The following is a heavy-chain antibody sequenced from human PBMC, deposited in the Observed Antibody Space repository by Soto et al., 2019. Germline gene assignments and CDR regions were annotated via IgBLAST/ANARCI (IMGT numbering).Heavy chain of an antibody. V-gene: IGHV3-66*01. CDR1: GFTVSSNY. CDR3: ASCCNVYATPSLNYYYYYYMDV. J-gene: IGHJ6*03. D-gene: IGHD2-8*01. CDR2: IYSGGST. Sequence: GGSLRLSCAASGFTVSSNYMSWVRQAPGKGLEWVSVIYSGGSTYYADSVKGRFTISRDNSKNTLYLQMNSLRAEDTAVYYCASCCNVYATPSLNYYYYYYMDVWGKGTTVTVSS.